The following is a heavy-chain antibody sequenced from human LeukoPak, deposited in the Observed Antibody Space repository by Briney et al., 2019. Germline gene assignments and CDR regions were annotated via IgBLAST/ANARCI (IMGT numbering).Heavy chain of an antibody. CDR2: IKPDGSTT. CDR1: GFTFSNCW. V-gene: IGHV3-74*01. D-gene: IGHD1-26*01. Sequence: GGSLRLSCAASGFTFSNCWMHWVRQTPGKGLEWVSDIKPDGSTTIYADSVKGRFTISRDNAKSTLYLQMSGLRAEDTAVYYCAKEPGGSSPAWGQGTLVTVSS. CDR3: AKEPGGSSPA. J-gene: IGHJ5*02.